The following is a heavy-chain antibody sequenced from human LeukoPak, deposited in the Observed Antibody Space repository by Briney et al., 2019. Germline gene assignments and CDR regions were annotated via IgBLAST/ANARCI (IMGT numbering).Heavy chain of an antibody. V-gene: IGHV3-7*01. J-gene: IGHJ4*02. D-gene: IGHD6-13*01. Sequence: PGGSLRLSCAASGFTISRYWMSWVRHAPGRGREWVANIKEDGSEKNYVDSVKGPFTISRDNAKSSLYLQMNSLRVEDTALYYCAVRVAAGTGGFDSWGQGTLVTVSS. CDR3: AVRVAAGTGGFDS. CDR2: IKEDGSEK. CDR1: GFTISRYW.